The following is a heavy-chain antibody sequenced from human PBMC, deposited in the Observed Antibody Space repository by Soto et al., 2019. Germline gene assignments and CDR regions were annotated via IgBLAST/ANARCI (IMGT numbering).Heavy chain of an antibody. D-gene: IGHD5-12*01. CDR1: GFTFSSYA. J-gene: IGHJ6*03. Sequence: GGSLRLSCAASGFTFSSYAMSWVRQAPGKGLEWVSAISGSGGSTYYADSVKGRFTISRDNSKNTLYLQMNSLRAEDTAVYYCAKEESGYDPKHYYYYYYMDVWGKGTTVTVSS. CDR2: ISGSGGST. V-gene: IGHV3-23*01. CDR3: AKEESGYDPKHYYYYYYMDV.